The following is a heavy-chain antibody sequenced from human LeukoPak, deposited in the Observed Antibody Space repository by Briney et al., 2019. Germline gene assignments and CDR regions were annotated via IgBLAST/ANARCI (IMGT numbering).Heavy chain of an antibody. Sequence: PSETLSLTCTVSGGSISSYYWSWIRQPPGKGLEWIGYIYYSGSTNYNPSLKSRVTISVDTSKNQFSLKLSSVTAADTAVYYCARSNTENYGDPTIFDYWGQGTLVTVSS. CDR1: GGSISSYY. CDR2: IYYSGST. D-gene: IGHD4-17*01. J-gene: IGHJ4*02. V-gene: IGHV4-59*01. CDR3: ARSNTENYGDPTIFDY.